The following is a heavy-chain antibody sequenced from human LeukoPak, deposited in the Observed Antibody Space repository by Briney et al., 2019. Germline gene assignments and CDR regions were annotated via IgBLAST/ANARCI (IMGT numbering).Heavy chain of an antibody. D-gene: IGHD2-2*01. CDR3: ARDRRCDSSNSCDSYFDP. CDR2: IKHEGIDK. Sequence: GGSLRLSSTTSGFTFSSYWMSWVREAPGKGLERVSNIKHEGIDKNYVDSVKGRFTISRDNAKKSLNLEMNSLRAEDTAVYYCARDRRCDSSNSCDSYFDPWGRGTLVFVSS. V-gene: IGHV3-7*01. CDR1: GFTFSSYW. J-gene: IGHJ5*02.